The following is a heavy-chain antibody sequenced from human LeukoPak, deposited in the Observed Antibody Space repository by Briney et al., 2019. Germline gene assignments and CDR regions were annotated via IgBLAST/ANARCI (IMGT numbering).Heavy chain of an antibody. V-gene: IGHV3-30*02. CDR3: AKEEAAYCGGDCYPPH. CDR1: GFSFSTYN. CDR2: IRYDGSNK. J-gene: IGHJ4*02. Sequence: GGSLRLSCEASGFSFSTYNMNWVRQAPGKGLEWVAFIRYDGSNKYYADSVKGRFTISRDNSKNTLCLQMNSLRAEDTAVYYCAKEEAAYCGGDCYPPHWGQGTLVTVSS. D-gene: IGHD2-21*02.